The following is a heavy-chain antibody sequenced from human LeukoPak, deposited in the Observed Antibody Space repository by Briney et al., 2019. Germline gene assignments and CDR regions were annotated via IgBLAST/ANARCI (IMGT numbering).Heavy chain of an antibody. Sequence: GGSLRLSCAASGFTLGNSWVHWVRQAPGKGLVWVSLINADGSTTTYADSVKGRFTISRDNARNTLSLQMNSLTIEDTAVYYCVVVVEPPDSDGFDVWGQGTMITVSS. CDR1: GFTLGNSW. CDR2: INADGSTT. V-gene: IGHV3-74*01. D-gene: IGHD1-14*01. J-gene: IGHJ3*01. CDR3: VVVVEPPDSDGFDV.